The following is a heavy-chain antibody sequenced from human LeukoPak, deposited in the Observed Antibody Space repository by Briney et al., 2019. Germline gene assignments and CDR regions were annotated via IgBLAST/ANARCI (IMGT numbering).Heavy chain of an antibody. Sequence: GGSLRLSCAASGFNFANHAMSWVRQTPGKGLEWVSAISGGGDITYYADSVTGRFTISRDNSKDTLFLQMHSLRPGDTAVYYRVREDTPATANYWGQGTLVTISS. CDR2: ISGGGDIT. J-gene: IGHJ4*02. D-gene: IGHD2-21*02. CDR3: VREDTPATANY. V-gene: IGHV3-23*01. CDR1: GFNFANHA.